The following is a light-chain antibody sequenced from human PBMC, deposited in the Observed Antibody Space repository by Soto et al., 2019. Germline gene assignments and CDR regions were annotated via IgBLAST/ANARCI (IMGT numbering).Light chain of an antibody. J-gene: IGKJ1*01. V-gene: IGKV1-12*01. Sequence: DIQMTQSPSSVSASVGDRVTITCRASQVISSWLGWYQQKPGKAPKLLIYAASSLQSGVPSRFSGSGSGTDFTLTISSLQPEDFATYYCQQANSLPRTFGQGTKVEIK. CDR3: QQANSLPRT. CDR1: QVISSW. CDR2: AAS.